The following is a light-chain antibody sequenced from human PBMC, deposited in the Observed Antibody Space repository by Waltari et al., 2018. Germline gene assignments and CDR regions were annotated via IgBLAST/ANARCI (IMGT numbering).Light chain of an antibody. V-gene: IGLV2-14*03. CDR1: SSDVGGYHY. J-gene: IGLJ1*01. CDR2: DVS. Sequence: QSALTQPASVSGSPGQAITISCTGTSSDVGGYHYVSWYQKHPGKAPQLMIYDVSHRPSGVSNRFSGSKSGNTASLTISGLQAEDEADYYCSSYTSSSTYVFGTGTKVTVL. CDR3: SSYTSSSTYV.